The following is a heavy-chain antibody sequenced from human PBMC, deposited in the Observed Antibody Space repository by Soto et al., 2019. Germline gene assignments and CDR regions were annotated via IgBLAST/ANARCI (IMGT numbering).Heavy chain of an antibody. CDR2: ISSSSSYI. D-gene: IGHD6-6*01. V-gene: IGHV3-21*01. Sequence: GGSLRLSCAASGFTFSSYSMNWVRQAPGKGLEWVSSISSSSSYIYYADSVKGRFTISRDNAKNSLYLQMNSLRAEDTAVYYCARGWDSSSSIWLDPWGQGTLVTVSS. CDR3: ARGWDSSSSIWLDP. CDR1: GFTFSSYS. J-gene: IGHJ5*02.